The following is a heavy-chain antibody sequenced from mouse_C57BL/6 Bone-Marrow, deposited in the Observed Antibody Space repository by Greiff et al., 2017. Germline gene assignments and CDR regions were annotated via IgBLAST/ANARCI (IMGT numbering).Heavy chain of an antibody. J-gene: IGHJ3*01. Sequence: VQLQQSGAELARPGASVKLSCKASGYTFTSYGISWVKQRTGQGLEWIGEIYPRSGNTYYNEKFKGKATLTAAKSSSTAYMELRSLTSEDSAVYFCARNYGYQDWFAYWGQGTLVTVSA. D-gene: IGHD2-2*01. V-gene: IGHV1-81*01. CDR2: IYPRSGNT. CDR1: GYTFTSYG. CDR3: ARNYGYQDWFAY.